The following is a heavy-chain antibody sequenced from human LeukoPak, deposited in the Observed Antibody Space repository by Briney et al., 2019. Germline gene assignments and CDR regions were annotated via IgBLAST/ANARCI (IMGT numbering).Heavy chain of an antibody. Sequence: GGSLRLSCAASGFTFSNYAMTWVRQPPGKGLEWVSTIIAGGATFYADSVKGRFTISRDNSRNTLYLQINSLRAEDTAVYYCARRYGDYYYNYMDVWGKGTTVTVSS. J-gene: IGHJ6*03. D-gene: IGHD4-17*01. CDR3: ARRYGDYYYNYMDV. V-gene: IGHV3-23*01. CDR1: GFTFSNYA. CDR2: IIAGGAT.